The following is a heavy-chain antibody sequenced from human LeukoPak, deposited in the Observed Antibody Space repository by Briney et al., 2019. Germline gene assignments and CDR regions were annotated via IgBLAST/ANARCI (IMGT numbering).Heavy chain of an antibody. CDR3: ARGGYYYLDV. Sequence: SETLSLTCTISGGSISSYYWSWIRPPPGKGLEWFAYIFHSGTTKYNPSLKSRVAVSLDTPKSQFSLKLHSVTAADTAVYYCARGGYYYLDVWGGGTTVTVSS. CDR1: GGSISSYY. V-gene: IGHV4-59*01. J-gene: IGHJ6*03. CDR2: IFHSGTT.